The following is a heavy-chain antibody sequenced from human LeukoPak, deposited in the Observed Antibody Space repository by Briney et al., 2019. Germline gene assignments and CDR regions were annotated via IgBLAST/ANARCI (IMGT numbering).Heavy chain of an antibody. CDR1: GYTFTGYY. V-gene: IGHV1-2*02. J-gene: IGHJ4*02. Sequence: ASVKVSCKASGYTFTGYYMHWVRQAPGQGLEWMGWINPNSGGTNYAQKFQGRVTMTRDTSISTAYMELSRLRSDDTAVYYCASTRGVHDHGKTYWGQGTLVTVSS. CDR2: INPNSGGT. D-gene: IGHD4-17*01. CDR3: ASTRGVHDHGKTY.